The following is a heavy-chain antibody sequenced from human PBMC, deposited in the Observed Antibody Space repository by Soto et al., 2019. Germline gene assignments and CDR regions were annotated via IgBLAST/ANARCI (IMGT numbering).Heavy chain of an antibody. V-gene: IGHV4-34*01. D-gene: IGHD3-16*02. CDR3: ARGPSVWGSYRYIYPFDY. J-gene: IGHJ4*02. CDR2: INHSGST. Sequence: PSETLSLTCAVYGGSFSGYYWSWIRQPPGKGLEWIGEINHSGSTNYNPSLKSRVTISVDTSKNQFSLKLSSVTAADTAVYYCARGPSVWGSYRYIYPFDYWGQGTLVTVSS. CDR1: GGSFSGYY.